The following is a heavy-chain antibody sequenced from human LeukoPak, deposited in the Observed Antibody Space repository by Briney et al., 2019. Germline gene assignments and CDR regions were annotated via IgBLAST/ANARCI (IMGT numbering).Heavy chain of an antibody. J-gene: IGHJ3*02. Sequence: SETLSLTCSVSGGSISSYYWSWIRQPAGKGLEWIGRISSSGSTNYNPSLKRRVTISVDTSKNQFSLKLSSVTAADTAVYFCARGPYSYDSSGAFDIWGQGTMVTVSS. CDR2: ISSSGST. CDR3: ARGPYSYDSSGAFDI. D-gene: IGHD3-22*01. V-gene: IGHV4-4*07. CDR1: GGSISSYY.